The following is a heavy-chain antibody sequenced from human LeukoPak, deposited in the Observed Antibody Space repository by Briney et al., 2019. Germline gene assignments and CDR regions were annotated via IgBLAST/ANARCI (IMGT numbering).Heavy chain of an antibody. Sequence: PGGSLRLSCEVSGVNFKNYAMTWVRQAPGRGLEWASTISGSGSRSFYTDPVKGRFTISRDNFKYILYLQMSNLRAEDTAVYFCAKSDCGADDCRLLDYWGQGTLVTVSS. CDR3: AKSDCGADDCRLLDY. CDR2: ISGSGSRS. J-gene: IGHJ4*02. V-gene: IGHV3-23*01. D-gene: IGHD2-21*01. CDR1: GVNFKNYA.